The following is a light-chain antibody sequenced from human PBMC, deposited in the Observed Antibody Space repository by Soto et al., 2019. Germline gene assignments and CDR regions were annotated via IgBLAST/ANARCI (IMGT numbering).Light chain of an antibody. Sequence: DIQMTQSPSSVSASVGDRVTITCRASQGISNWLAWYQQKPGKAPKLLIYAASSLQSGVPSRFSGSGSGTDFTLTISRLQPEDFATYYCQQSNNFQLPFGPWTKVAIK. CDR2: AAS. CDR1: QGISNW. J-gene: IGKJ3*01. V-gene: IGKV1-12*01. CDR3: QQSNNFQLP.